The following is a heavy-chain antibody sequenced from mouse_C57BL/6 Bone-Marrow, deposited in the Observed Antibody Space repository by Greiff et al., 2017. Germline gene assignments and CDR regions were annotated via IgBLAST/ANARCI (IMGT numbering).Heavy chain of an antibody. CDR2: IYPGSGST. CDR3: ARCYYGYHWYFDV. CDR1: GYTFTSYW. Sequence: QVQLQQSGPELVKPGASVKMSCKASGYTFTSYWITWVKQRPGQGLEWIGDIYPGSGSTNYNEKFKSKATLTVDTSSSTAYMQLSSLTSEDSAVYYWARCYYGYHWYFDVWGTGTTVTVSS. J-gene: IGHJ1*03. V-gene: IGHV1-55*01. D-gene: IGHD2-2*01.